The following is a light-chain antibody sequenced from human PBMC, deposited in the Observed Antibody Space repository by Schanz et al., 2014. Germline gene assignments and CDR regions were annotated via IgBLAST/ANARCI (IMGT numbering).Light chain of an antibody. Sequence: EIVLTQSPGSLSLSPGERATLSCRASQSVSSSYLAWYQQKPGQAPRLLIHGASTRATGIPARFSGSGSGTEFTLTISSLQSEDFAVYYCQQYNIWPPVTFGQGTKVDIK. CDR2: GAS. J-gene: IGKJ1*01. CDR3: QQYNIWPPVT. CDR1: QSVSSS. V-gene: IGKV3-15*01.